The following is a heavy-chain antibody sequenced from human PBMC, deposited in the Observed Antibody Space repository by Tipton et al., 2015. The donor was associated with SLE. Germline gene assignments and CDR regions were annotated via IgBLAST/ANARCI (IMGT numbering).Heavy chain of an antibody. J-gene: IGHJ4*02. CDR2: VYHTGNT. CDR3: ARDHPYYGSGPYLDH. Sequence: TLSLTCTVSGDSISSSSYQWGWIRQSPGMGLEWIGTVYHTGNTYYNPSLKSRVTISADTSKNQFSLKLNSVTAADTAVYYCARDHPYYGSGPYLDHWGQGMQVTVSS. D-gene: IGHD3-10*01. V-gene: IGHV4-39*07. CDR1: GDSISSSSYQ.